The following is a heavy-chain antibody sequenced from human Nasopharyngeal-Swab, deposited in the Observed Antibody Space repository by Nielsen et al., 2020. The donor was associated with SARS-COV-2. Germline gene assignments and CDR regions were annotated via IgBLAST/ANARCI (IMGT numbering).Heavy chain of an antibody. V-gene: IGHV3-20*04. J-gene: IGHJ3*02. CDR2: INWNGGST. D-gene: IGHD3-3*01. Sequence: SLKISCAASGFTFDDYGMSWVRQAPRKGLEWVSGINWNGGSTGYADSVKGRFTISRDNAKNSLYLQMNSLRAEDTALYYCAREVPLTIFGVVIPSHDAFDIWGQGTMVTVSS. CDR3: AREVPLTIFGVVIPSHDAFDI. CDR1: GFTFDDYG.